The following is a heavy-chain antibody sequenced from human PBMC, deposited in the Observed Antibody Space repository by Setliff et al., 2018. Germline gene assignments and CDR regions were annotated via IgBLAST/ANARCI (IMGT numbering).Heavy chain of an antibody. D-gene: IGHD6-19*01. Sequence: LSLTCAASGLTFSNYGMTWVRRAPGKGLEWISYISTSSTIIYYADSVKGRFTISRDNARNSLYLQMNSLRTEDTAVYYCARAPFSSGWYGGWEYYFDYWGQGTQVTVSS. CDR1: GLTFSNYG. CDR2: ISTSSTII. V-gene: IGHV3-48*04. J-gene: IGHJ4*02. CDR3: ARAPFSSGWYGGWEYYFDY.